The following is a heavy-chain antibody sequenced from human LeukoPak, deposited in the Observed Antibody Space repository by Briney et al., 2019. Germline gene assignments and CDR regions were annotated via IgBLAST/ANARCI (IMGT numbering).Heavy chain of an antibody. CDR2: INSDGSST. Sequence: PGESLRLSCAASGFTFSNYWMHWVRQAPGKGLVWVSRINSDGSSTTYADSVKGRFTISRDNGQNTLYLQMNSLRAEDTAVYYCAREGRGYSYAFEYWGQGTLVTVSS. CDR3: AREGRGYSYAFEY. CDR1: GFTFSNYW. V-gene: IGHV3-74*01. J-gene: IGHJ4*02. D-gene: IGHD5-18*01.